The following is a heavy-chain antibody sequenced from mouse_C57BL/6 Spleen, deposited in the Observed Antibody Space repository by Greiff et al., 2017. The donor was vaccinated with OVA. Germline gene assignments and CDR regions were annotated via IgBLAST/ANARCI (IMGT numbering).Heavy chain of an antibody. CDR2: ISYDGSN. V-gene: IGHV3-6*01. CDR1: GYSITSGYY. CDR3: ARDGYNWYFDV. Sequence: EVHLVESGPGLVKPSQSLSLTCSVTGYSITSGYYWNWIRQFPGNKLEWMGYISYDGSNNYNPSLKNRISITRDTSKNQFFLKLNSVTTEDTATYYCARDGYNWYFDVWGTGTTVTVSS. D-gene: IGHD1-2*01. J-gene: IGHJ1*03.